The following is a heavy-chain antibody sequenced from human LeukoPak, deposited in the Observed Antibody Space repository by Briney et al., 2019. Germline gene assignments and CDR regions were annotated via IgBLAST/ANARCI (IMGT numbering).Heavy chain of an antibody. CDR1: GFTFSSYG. CDR3: AKEGIYLKSSLED. Sequence: GGSLRLSCTASGFTFSSYGMHWVRQAPGNGLEWVATIWYEERTKYYIDSVKGRFTISRDNSKNTFYLRMNSLRVGDTAIYYCAKEGIYLKSSLEDWGQGTPVTVSS. V-gene: IGHV3-33*06. J-gene: IGHJ4*02. D-gene: IGHD2/OR15-2a*01. CDR2: IWYEERTK.